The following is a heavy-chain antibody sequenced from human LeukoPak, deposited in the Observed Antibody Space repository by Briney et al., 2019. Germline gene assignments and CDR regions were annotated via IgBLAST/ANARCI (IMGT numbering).Heavy chain of an antibody. V-gene: IGHV3-33*01. CDR3: ARPLWDYDSSGYYSD. D-gene: IGHD3-22*01. CDR2: IWYDGSNK. J-gene: IGHJ4*02. CDR1: GFTFSSYG. Sequence: GGSLRLSCAASGFTFSSYGMHWVRQAPGKGLEWVAVIWYDGSNKYYADSVKGRFTISRENSKSTLYLQMNSPRAEDTAVYYCARPLWDYDSSGYYSDWGQGTLVTVSS.